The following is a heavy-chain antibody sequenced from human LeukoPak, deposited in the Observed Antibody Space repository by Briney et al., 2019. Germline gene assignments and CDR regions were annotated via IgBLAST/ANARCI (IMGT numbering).Heavy chain of an antibody. V-gene: IGHV5-51*01. CDR1: AYSFTSYW. D-gene: IGHD6-13*01. Sequence: WGSLRLSCKGSAYSFTSYWINWVRQMPGKGLEWMGIIYPGDSDTRYSPSFQGQVTISADKSISTAYLQWSSLKASDTAMYYCARAHGSYSSSSEWGQGTLVTVSS. J-gene: IGHJ4*02. CDR2: IYPGDSDT. CDR3: ARAHGSYSSSSE.